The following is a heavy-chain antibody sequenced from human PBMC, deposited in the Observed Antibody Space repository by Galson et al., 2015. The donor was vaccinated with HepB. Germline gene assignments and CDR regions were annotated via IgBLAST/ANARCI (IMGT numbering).Heavy chain of an antibody. CDR3: ARNRNLRAVVPAAPDDY. J-gene: IGHJ4*02. CDR1: GFTFSSYW. CDR2: IKQDGSEK. Sequence: SLRLSCAASGFTFSSYWMSWVRQAPGKGLEWVANIKQDGSEKYYVDSVKGRFTISRDNAKNSLYLQMNSLRAEDTAVYYCARNRNLRAVVPAAPDDYWGQGTLVTVSS. D-gene: IGHD2-2*01. V-gene: IGHV3-7*03.